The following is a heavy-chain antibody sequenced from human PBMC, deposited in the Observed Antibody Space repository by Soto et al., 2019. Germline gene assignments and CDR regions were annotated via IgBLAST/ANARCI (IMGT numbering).Heavy chain of an antibody. J-gene: IGHJ6*02. Sequence: PGGSLRLSCAASGFTFSSYSMNWVRQAPGKGLEWVSSISSSSSYIYYADSVKGRFTISRDNAKNSLYLQMNSLRAEDTAVYYCARDATLTYYDFWSGYYPPYHYYYGMDVWGQGTTVTVSS. CDR2: ISSSSSYI. CDR1: GFTFSSYS. V-gene: IGHV3-21*01. CDR3: ARDATLTYYDFWSGYYPPYHYYYGMDV. D-gene: IGHD3-3*01.